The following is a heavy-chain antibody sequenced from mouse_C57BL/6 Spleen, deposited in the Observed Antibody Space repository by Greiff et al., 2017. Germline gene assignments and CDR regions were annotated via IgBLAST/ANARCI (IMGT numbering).Heavy chain of an antibody. Sequence: EVQLQQSGPELVKPGASVKISCKASGYTFTDYYMNWVKQSHGKSLEWIGDINPNNGGTSYNQKFKGKATLTVDKSSSTAYMELRSLTSEDSAVYYCARRDSSPHWYFDVWGTGTTVTVSS. CDR2: INPNNGGT. J-gene: IGHJ1*03. CDR1: GYTFTDYY. D-gene: IGHD1-1*01. CDR3: ARRDSSPHWYFDV. V-gene: IGHV1-26*01.